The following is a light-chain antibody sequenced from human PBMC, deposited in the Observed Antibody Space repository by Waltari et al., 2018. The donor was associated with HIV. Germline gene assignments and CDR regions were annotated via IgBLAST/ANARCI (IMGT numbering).Light chain of an antibody. V-gene: IGLV2-8*01. CDR2: EVS. J-gene: IGLJ3*02. Sequence: QSALTHPPSASGSPGPSDTISCTGTSSDVGGYNYVSWYQQHPGKAPKLMIYEVSKRPSGVPDRFSGSKSGNTASLTVSGLQAEDEADYYCSSSRVFGGGTKLTVL. CDR1: SSDVGGYNY. CDR3: SSSRV.